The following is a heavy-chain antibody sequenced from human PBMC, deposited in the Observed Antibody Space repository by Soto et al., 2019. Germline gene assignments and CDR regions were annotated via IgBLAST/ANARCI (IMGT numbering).Heavy chain of an antibody. J-gene: IGHJ6*04. CDR2: IIPIFGTA. Sequence: ASVKVSCKASGGTFSSYAISWVRQAPGQGLEWMGGIIPIFGTANYAQKFQGRVTITADESTSTAYMELSSLRSEDTAVYYCARDSGAVTTSNYYYYGMDVWGKGTTVPVSS. CDR1: GGTFSSYA. V-gene: IGHV1-69*13. CDR3: ARDSGAVTTSNYYYYGMDV. D-gene: IGHD4-4*01.